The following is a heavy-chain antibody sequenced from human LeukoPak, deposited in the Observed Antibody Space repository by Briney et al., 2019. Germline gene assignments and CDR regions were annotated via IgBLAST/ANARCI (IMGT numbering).Heavy chain of an antibody. CDR1: GYTFTIYG. Sequence: ASVKVSCKTSGYTFTIYGISWVRQAPGLGLEWMGLISSYGNTNYAHNLQGRVTMTTDTSTSTAYMELRSLRSDDTAVYYCARGIIGYYFDYWGQGTLVTVSS. CDR2: ISSYGNT. CDR3: ARGIIGYYFDY. V-gene: IGHV1-18*01. D-gene: IGHD2-15*01. J-gene: IGHJ4*02.